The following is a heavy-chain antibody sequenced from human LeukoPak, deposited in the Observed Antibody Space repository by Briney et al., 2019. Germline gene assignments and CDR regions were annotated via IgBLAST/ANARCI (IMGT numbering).Heavy chain of an antibody. CDR3: ASIRGTFGY. Sequence: GGSLRLSCAASGFTFSNHFLDWVRQAPGKGLEWVGRTRNKANSYITEYAASVKGRFTISRDDSKDSLYLQMSSLKTDDTAMYYCASIRGTFGYWGQGTLVTVSS. J-gene: IGHJ4*02. CDR1: GFTFSNHF. D-gene: IGHD1-26*01. CDR2: TRNKANSYIT. V-gene: IGHV3-72*01.